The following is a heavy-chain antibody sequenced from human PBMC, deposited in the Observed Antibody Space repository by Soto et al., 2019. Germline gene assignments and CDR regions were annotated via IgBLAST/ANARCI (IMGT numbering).Heavy chain of an antibody. CDR1: GGSFSGYY. CDR3: ARDGMVYATFDY. V-gene: IGHV4-34*01. D-gene: IGHD2-8*01. Sequence: SETLSLTCAVYGGSFSGYYWSWIRQPPGKGLEWIGEINHSGSTNYNPSLKSRVTISVDTSKNQFSLKLSSVTAADTAVYYCARDGMVYATFDYWDQGTLVTVSS. CDR2: INHSGST. J-gene: IGHJ4*02.